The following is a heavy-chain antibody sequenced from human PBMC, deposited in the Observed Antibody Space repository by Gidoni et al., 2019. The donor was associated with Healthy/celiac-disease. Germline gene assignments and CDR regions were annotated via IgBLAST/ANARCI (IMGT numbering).Heavy chain of an antibody. CDR3: AREQSVVVAATPYYYYYYMDV. Sequence: EVQLVESGGGVVRPGGSLRLSCAASGFTFDAYGMSWVRQAPGKGLEWVSGINWNGGSTGYADSVKGRFTISRDNAKNSLYLQMNSLRAEDTALYYCAREQSVVVAATPYYYYYYMDVWGKGTTVTVSS. CDR2: INWNGGST. J-gene: IGHJ6*03. D-gene: IGHD2-15*01. CDR1: GFTFDAYG. V-gene: IGHV3-20*04.